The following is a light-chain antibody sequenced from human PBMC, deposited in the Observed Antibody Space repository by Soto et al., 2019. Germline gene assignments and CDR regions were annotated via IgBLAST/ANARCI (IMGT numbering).Light chain of an antibody. CDR3: QQYGSSPPYT. V-gene: IGKV3-20*01. CDR2: GAS. J-gene: IGKJ2*01. Sequence: EIVLTQSPGTLSLSPGERATLSCRASQSVSSSYLAWYQQKPGQAPRPLIYGASSRATGIPDRFSGSGSGTDFTLTISRLEPEDFAVYYCQQYGSSPPYTFGQGTKREIK. CDR1: QSVSSSY.